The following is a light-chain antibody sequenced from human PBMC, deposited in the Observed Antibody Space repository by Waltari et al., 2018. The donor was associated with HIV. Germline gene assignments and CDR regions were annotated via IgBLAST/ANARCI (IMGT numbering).Light chain of an antibody. V-gene: IGLV4-69*02. J-gene: IGLJ3*02. Sequence: QLVLTQSPSASASLGSSVKLTCTLSSGHSNYAIAWHHQRPEKGPRYLLKVNSDGRHSKGDGISDRFSGSSSGADRHLIISSLQSEDEADDYCQTWGTGIRVFGGGTKLTVL. CDR3: QTWGTGIRV. CDR2: VNSDGRH. CDR1: SGHSNYA.